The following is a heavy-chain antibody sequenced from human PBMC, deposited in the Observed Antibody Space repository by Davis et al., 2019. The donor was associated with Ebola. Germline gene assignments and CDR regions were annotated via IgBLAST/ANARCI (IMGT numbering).Heavy chain of an antibody. CDR1: GFTFSSYS. D-gene: IGHD5-12*01. CDR2: ISSSRSTI. J-gene: IGHJ4*02. V-gene: IGHV3-48*02. CDR3: ARDLVIVATRYFDY. Sequence: GESLKISCAASGFTFSSYSMNWVRQAPGKGLEWVSYISSSRSTIYYADSVKGRFTISRDNAKNSLYLQMNSLRDEDTAVYYCARDLVIVATRYFDYWGQGTLVTVSS.